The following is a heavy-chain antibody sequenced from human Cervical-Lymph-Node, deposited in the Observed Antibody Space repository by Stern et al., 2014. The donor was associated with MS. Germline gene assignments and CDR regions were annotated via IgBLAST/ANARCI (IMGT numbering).Heavy chain of an antibody. Sequence: VQLVESGGGVVQPGRSLRLSCAASGFTFSSYGMHWVRQAPGKGREWVAVIWYDGSNKYYAVSVKGRFTISRDNSKNTLYLQMNSLRAEDTAVYYCARDGPDSSGYYWFWDYWGQGTLVTVSS. V-gene: IGHV3-33*01. CDR1: GFTFSSYG. CDR2: IWYDGSNK. D-gene: IGHD3-22*01. CDR3: ARDGPDSSGYYWFWDY. J-gene: IGHJ4*02.